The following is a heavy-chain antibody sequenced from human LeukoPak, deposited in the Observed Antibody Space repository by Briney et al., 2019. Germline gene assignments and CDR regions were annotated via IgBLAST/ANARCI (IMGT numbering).Heavy chain of an antibody. CDR2: IHSDGGST. V-gene: IGHV3-74*01. J-gene: IGHJ3*01. CDR1: GFTFNTYA. CDR3: AKGGGH. Sequence: GGSLRLSCAGSGFTFNTYAMTRVRQAPGKGLEWVSRIHSDGGSTYADSVKGRFTISRDNAKNTLYLQMDTLRAEDTAVYYCAKGGGHWGQGTLVTVSS. D-gene: IGHD3-16*01.